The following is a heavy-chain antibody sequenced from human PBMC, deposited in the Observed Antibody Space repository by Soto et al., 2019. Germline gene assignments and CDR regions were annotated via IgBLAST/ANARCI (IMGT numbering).Heavy chain of an antibody. J-gene: IGHJ3*02. CDR3: ARVFIYDVGPLDAFDI. CDR2: IIPIIGIA. D-gene: IGHD3-22*01. Sequence: GASVKVSCKASGGTFSSYTISWVRQAPGQGLEWMGRIIPIIGIANYAQKFQGRVTMTADTSTSTAYMELRSLRSDDTAVYYCARVFIYDVGPLDAFDIWGQGTMVTV. V-gene: IGHV1-69*02. CDR1: GGTFSSYT.